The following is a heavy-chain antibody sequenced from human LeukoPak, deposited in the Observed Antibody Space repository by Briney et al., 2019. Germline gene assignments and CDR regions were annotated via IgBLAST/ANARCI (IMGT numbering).Heavy chain of an antibody. CDR1: GFTFSSYG. Sequence: QPGGSLRLSCAASGFTFSSYGMHWVRQAPGKGLEWVAVISYDGSNKYYADSVKGRFTISRDNSKNTLYLQMNSLRAEDTAVYYCAKRMGYPEYYYGMDVWGQGSTVTVSS. D-gene: IGHD2/OR15-2a*01. J-gene: IGHJ6*02. CDR2: ISYDGSNK. CDR3: AKRMGYPEYYYGMDV. V-gene: IGHV3-30*18.